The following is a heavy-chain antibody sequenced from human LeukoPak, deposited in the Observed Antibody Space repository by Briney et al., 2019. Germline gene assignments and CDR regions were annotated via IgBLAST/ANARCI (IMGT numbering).Heavy chain of an antibody. J-gene: IGHJ4*02. D-gene: IGHD6-13*01. Sequence: GGSLRLSCAASGLTFSSYWMHWVRQAPGKGLVWVSRINSDGSTTNYADSVKGRFTISRDNAKNTMYLQMNSLRAEDTAVYYCARVQAAEDYWGQGTLVTVSS. CDR3: ARVQAAEDY. V-gene: IGHV3-74*01. CDR1: GLTFSSYW. CDR2: INSDGSTT.